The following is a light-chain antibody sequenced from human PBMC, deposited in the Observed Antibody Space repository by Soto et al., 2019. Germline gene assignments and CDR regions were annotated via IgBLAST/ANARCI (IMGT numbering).Light chain of an antibody. CDR2: GAS. V-gene: IGKV3-20*01. CDR1: QSVSSGY. J-gene: IGKJ5*01. Sequence: EIVLTKSPGTLSLSPGERATLSCRASQSVSSGYLAWYQQRPGQAPRLVIYGASNRATGIPDRFSGSGSGTDFTLTISRLEPEDFAVYYCQQYGSSPITFGQGTRLEI. CDR3: QQYGSSPIT.